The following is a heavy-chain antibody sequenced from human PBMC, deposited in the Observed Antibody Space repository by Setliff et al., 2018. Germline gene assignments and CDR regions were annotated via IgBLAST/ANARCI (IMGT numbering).Heavy chain of an antibody. V-gene: IGHV3-23*01. CDR1: GFSFSSYA. D-gene: IGHD2-21*02. Sequence: GGSLRLSCAASGFSFSSYAMSWVRQAPGKGLEWVSSISAISDSTYYADSVKGRFTISRDIAKNTLYLQINSLRAEDTAVYYCARAFGGNSDAFDIWGQGTMVTVSS. J-gene: IGHJ3*02. CDR3: ARAFGGNSDAFDI. CDR2: ISAISDST.